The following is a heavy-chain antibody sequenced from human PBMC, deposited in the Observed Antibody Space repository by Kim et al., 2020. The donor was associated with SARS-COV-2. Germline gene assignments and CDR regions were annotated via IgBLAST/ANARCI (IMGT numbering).Heavy chain of an antibody. D-gene: IGHD3-10*01. Sequence: GGSLRLSCAASGFIFDGYSMNWVRQAPGKRLEWVSSISLNSTYMYYADSVRGRFTISRDNGKNSLYLQMHSLSVEDTAVYDCFRGRRGVTMIRGDYGGQG. CDR3: FRGRRGVTMIRGDY. V-gene: IGHV3-21*01. CDR1: GFIFDGYS. CDR2: ISLNSTYM. J-gene: IGHJ4*02.